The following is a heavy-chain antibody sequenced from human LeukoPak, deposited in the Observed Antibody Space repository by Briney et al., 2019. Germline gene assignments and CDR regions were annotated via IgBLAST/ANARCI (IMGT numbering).Heavy chain of an antibody. D-gene: IGHD4-17*01. CDR3: ARDVASKNDYGDYFNY. Sequence: GGSLRLSCAASGFTFSSYSMNWVRLAPGKGLEWVSSISTSNSNMYYADSVKGRFTISRDNAKNSLYLQMNSLRAEDTAVYYCARDVASKNDYGDYFNYWGQGTLVTVSS. CDR1: GFTFSSYS. V-gene: IGHV3-21*01. J-gene: IGHJ4*02. CDR2: ISTSNSNM.